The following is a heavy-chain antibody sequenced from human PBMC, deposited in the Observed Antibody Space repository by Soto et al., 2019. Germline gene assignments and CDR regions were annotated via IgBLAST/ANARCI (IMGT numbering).Heavy chain of an antibody. V-gene: IGHV2-5*01. D-gene: IGHD3-3*01. CDR1: GFSLSTSGEG. J-gene: IGHJ2*01. Sequence: QITLKESGPTLVKPTQTLTLTCTFSGFSLSTSGEGVGWIRQPPGKALEWLALIYWTVDKRYNPSLKSRISITKDASKSQVVLTMTNMDPVDTATYYRARSGKRTTMFGVVGDRSLTLWGRGTLVTVSS. CDR2: IYWTVDK. CDR3: ARSGKRTTMFGVVGDRSLTL.